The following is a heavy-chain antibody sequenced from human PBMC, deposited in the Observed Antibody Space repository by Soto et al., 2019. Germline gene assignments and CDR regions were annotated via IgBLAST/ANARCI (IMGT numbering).Heavy chain of an antibody. D-gene: IGHD6-13*01. Sequence: GGSPRLSCAAPEFCFSNYAMSWVRQAPGKGLEWVSSISSSGGGTYYAGSVKGRFTISRDNSRNTLYLQMNSLRAEDTAVYYCWKILLEAGTDYWGQGT. CDR1: EFCFSNYA. V-gene: IGHV3-23*01. J-gene: IGHJ4*02. CDR3: WKILLEAGTDY. CDR2: ISSSGGGT.